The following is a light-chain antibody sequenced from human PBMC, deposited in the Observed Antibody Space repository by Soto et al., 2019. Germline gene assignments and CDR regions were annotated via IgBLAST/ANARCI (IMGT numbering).Light chain of an antibody. CDR2: DAS. Sequence: IQMTQSPSTLSASVGDRVTVTCRASQTIGSWLAWYQQKPGRAPKLLIFDASSLESGVPSRFSGSGSGTEFTLTISSLQPDDFATYYCQQYNTYSTFGQGTRLEIK. V-gene: IGKV1-5*01. CDR3: QQYNTYST. CDR1: QTIGSW. J-gene: IGKJ5*01.